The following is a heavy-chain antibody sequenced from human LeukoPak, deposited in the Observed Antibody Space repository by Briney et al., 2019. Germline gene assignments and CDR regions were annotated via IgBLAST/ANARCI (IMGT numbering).Heavy chain of an antibody. CDR2: IYYSGST. Sequence: PSETLSLTCTVSGGSISSSSYYWGWIRQPPGKGLEWIGYIYYSGSTNYNPSLKSRVTISVDTSKNQFSLKLSSVTAADTAVYYCARAGGHYGTYYYYYYMDVWGKGTTVTVSS. CDR3: ARAGGHYGTYYYYYYMDV. CDR1: GGSISSSSYY. V-gene: IGHV4-61*05. J-gene: IGHJ6*03. D-gene: IGHD3-10*01.